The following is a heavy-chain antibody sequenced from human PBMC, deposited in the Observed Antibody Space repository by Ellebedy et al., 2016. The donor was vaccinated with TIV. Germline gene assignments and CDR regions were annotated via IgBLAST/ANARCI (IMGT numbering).Heavy chain of an antibody. V-gene: IGHV4-59*01. Sequence: SETLSLTCTVSGASITNYFWTWFRQPPGKGLEWIGYISFSGFIKYNPSLKSRVSISGDTSKTQFSLNLNSVTAADTAVYYCARLPRRSIFGYFDYWGQGALVTVSS. J-gene: IGHJ4*02. CDR2: ISFSGFI. CDR1: GASITNYF. D-gene: IGHD3-3*02. CDR3: ARLPRRSIFGYFDY.